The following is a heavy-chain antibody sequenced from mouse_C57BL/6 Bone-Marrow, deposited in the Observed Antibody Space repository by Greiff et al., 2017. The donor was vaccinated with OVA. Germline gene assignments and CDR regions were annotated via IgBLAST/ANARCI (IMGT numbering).Heavy chain of an antibody. CDR2: IHPNSGST. CDR1: GYTFTSYW. V-gene: IGHV1-64*01. J-gene: IGHJ3*01. D-gene: IGHD2-4*01. Sequence: QVQLQQPGAELVKPGASVKLSCKASGYTFTSYWMHWVKQRPGQGLEWIGMIHPNSGSTNYNEKFKSKATLTVDKSSSTAYMQLSSLTSADSAVYYCARRLFDYDGRFAYWGQGTLVTVSA. CDR3: ARRLFDYDGRFAY.